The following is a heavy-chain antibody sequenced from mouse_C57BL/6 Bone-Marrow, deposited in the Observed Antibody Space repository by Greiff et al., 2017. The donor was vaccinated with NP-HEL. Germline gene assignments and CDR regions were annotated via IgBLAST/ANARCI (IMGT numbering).Heavy chain of an antibody. CDR1: GYTFTDYY. Sequence: VQLQQSGPVLVKPGASVKMSCKAFGYTFTDYYMNWVKQSHGKSLEWIGVINPYNGGTSYNQKFKGKATLTVDKSSSTAYMELNSLTSEDSAVYYCARWEDFDYWGQGTTLTVSS. CDR2: INPYNGGT. J-gene: IGHJ2*01. V-gene: IGHV1-19*01. CDR3: ARWEDFDY. D-gene: IGHD4-1*01.